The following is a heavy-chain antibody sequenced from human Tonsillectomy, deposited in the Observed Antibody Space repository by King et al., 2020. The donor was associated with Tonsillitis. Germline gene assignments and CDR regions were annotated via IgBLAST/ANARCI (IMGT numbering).Heavy chain of an antibody. CDR2: ISYDGSNK. CDR1: GFTFSSYT. D-gene: IGHD3-10*01. Sequence: VQLVESGGGVVQPGRSLRLSCAASGFTFSSYTMHWVRQAPGKGLEWVAVISYDGSNKYYADFVKGRFTLSRDNSKNTLYLQMNSLRAEDTAVYYCARRVQAGVYFDYWGQGTLVTVSS. J-gene: IGHJ4*02. CDR3: ARRVQAGVYFDY. V-gene: IGHV3-30*04.